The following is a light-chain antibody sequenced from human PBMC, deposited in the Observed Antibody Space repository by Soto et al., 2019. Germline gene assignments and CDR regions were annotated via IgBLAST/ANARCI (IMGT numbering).Light chain of an antibody. CDR1: SSDVGRYNY. Sequence: QSALTQPASVSGSPGQSITISCTGTSSDVGRYNYVSWYQQHPGKAPKLMIYEVSNRPSGVSNRFSGSKSGNTASLTISGLQAEDEADYYCSSYTSSSIPVVFGGGTKLTVL. V-gene: IGLV2-14*01. J-gene: IGLJ2*01. CDR3: SSYTSSSIPVV. CDR2: EVS.